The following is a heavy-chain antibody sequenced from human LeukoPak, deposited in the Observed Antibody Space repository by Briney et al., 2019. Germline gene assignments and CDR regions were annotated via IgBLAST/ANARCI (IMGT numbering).Heavy chain of an antibody. CDR3: ARDQYDTWSRRGNFDS. CDR1: GFTFSNYG. CDR2: IKLDGSEK. D-gene: IGHD3-3*01. V-gene: IGHV3-7*03. J-gene: IGHJ4*02. Sequence: PGRSLRLSCAASGFTFSNYGMHWVRQAPGKGLEWVANIKLDGSEKNYVDSVKGRFTISRDNTKNSLYLQMNSLRAEDTAVSYCARDQYDTWSRRGNFDSWGQGTLVTVSS.